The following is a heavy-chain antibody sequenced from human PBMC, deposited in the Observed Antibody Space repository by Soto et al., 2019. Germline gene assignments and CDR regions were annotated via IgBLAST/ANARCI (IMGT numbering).Heavy chain of an antibody. CDR2: IIPIIGII. J-gene: IGHJ5*02. V-gene: IGHV1-69*08. D-gene: IGHD3-22*01. CDR1: GGTFSTYT. Sequence: QVQLVQSGAEVKKPGSSVKVSCKASGGTFSTYTITWVRQAPGQGLEWMGRIIPIIGIINYAQKFQGRVTITEDKVTGTAYMKLNRLRSDDTAVYYCAGDPDSHYNDSHASSYPWGQGTLVTVSS. CDR3: AGDPDSHYNDSHASSYP.